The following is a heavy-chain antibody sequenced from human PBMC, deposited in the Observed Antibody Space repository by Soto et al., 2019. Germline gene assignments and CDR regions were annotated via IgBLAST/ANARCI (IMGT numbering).Heavy chain of an antibody. CDR2: ISGSGGST. Sequence: GGSLRLSCAASGFTFSSYAMSWVRQAPGKGLEWVSAISGSGGSTNYADSVKGRFTISRDNAKNSLYLQMNSLRAEDTAVYYCARDLRNYYDSSGYGWFDPWGQGTLVTVSS. CDR1: GFTFSSYA. V-gene: IGHV3-23*01. CDR3: ARDLRNYYDSSGYGWFDP. J-gene: IGHJ5*02. D-gene: IGHD3-22*01.